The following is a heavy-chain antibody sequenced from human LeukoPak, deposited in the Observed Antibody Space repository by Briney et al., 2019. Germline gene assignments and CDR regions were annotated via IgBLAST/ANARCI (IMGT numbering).Heavy chain of an antibody. D-gene: IGHD3-10*01. CDR2: IKSKTDGGTT. Sequence: GGSLRLSRAASGFTFSNAWMSWVRQAPGKGLEWVGRIKSKTDGGTTDYAAPVKGRFTISRDDSKNTLYLQMNSLKTEDTAVYYCTTLGSGSYYNTFDYWGQGTLVTVSS. CDR3: TTLGSGSYYNTFDY. J-gene: IGHJ4*02. CDR1: GFTFSNAW. V-gene: IGHV3-15*01.